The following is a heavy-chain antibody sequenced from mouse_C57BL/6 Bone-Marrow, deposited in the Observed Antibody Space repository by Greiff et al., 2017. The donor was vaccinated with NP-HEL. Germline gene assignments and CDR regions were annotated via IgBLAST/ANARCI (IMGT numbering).Heavy chain of an antibody. Sequence: EVQLVESGPELVKPGASVEMSCKAYGYTFADYNMHWVKQSHGKSLEWIGYINPKNGGASYNQKFKGKATLTVNNASRTAYIELRSLTSGDSAVYYCSNVCDYVYAMYYWGQGTSVTVAS. J-gene: IGHJ4*01. V-gene: IGHV1-22*01. CDR2: INPKNGGA. D-gene: IGHD2-4*01. CDR1: GYTFADYN. CDR3: SNVCDYVYAMYY.